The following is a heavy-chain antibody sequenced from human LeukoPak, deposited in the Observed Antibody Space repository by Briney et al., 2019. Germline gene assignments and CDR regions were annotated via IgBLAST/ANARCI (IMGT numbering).Heavy chain of an antibody. D-gene: IGHD5-12*01. Sequence: GASVKLSFKASGYTFTNYAISWVRQAPGQGLERVGRISAYNGNTNNAQKPQGRVTMTTDTSTSTAYMDLRSLRSDDTAVYYGARVRNSGFRYVDSWGQGTLVTVSS. CDR2: ISAYNGNT. J-gene: IGHJ4*02. V-gene: IGHV1-18*01. CDR3: ARVRNSGFRYVDS. CDR1: GYTFTNYA.